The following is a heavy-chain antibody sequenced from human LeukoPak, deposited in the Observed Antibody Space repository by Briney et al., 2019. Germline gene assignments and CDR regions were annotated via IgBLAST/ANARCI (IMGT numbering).Heavy chain of an antibody. V-gene: IGHV3-23*01. J-gene: IGHJ4*02. CDR1: GFTFSSYA. CDR2: ISGSGGST. CDR3: ARDNQYQLLVFPMFDY. D-gene: IGHD2-2*01. Sequence: AGGSLRLSCAASGFTFSSYAMSWVRQAPGKGLEWVSAISGSGGSTYYADSVKGRFTISRDNSKSTLYLQMNSLRAEDTAVYYCARDNQYQLLVFPMFDYWGQGTLVTVSS.